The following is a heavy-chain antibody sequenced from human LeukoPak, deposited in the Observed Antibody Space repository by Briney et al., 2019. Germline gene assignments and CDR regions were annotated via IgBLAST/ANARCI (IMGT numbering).Heavy chain of an antibody. J-gene: IGHJ3*02. CDR1: GFTFSNYW. CDR2: INQDGSEK. V-gene: IGHV3-7*01. Sequence: GGSLRLSCAASGFTFSNYWMSWVRQAPGKGLEWVANINQDGSEKYYVDSVKGRFTISRDNAKNSLYLQMSSLRAEDTVLYYCARYCSSTNCHDAFDIWGQGTMVTVSS. CDR3: ARYCSSTNCHDAFDI. D-gene: IGHD2-2*01.